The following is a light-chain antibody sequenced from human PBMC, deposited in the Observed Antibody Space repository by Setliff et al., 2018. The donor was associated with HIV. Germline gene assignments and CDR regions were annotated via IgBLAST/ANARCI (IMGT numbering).Light chain of an antibody. CDR3: CSYGGTTTHVL. J-gene: IGLJ2*01. CDR2: DVT. V-gene: IGLV2-23*02. CDR1: SSDVGSYNL. Sequence: QSVLTQPASVSGSPGQSITISCTGTSSDVGSYNLVSWYQQHPDKAPKLMIYDVTQRPSGVSNRFSGSKSGNTASLTISGLQAGDEADYYCCSYGGTTTHVLFGGGTKVTVL.